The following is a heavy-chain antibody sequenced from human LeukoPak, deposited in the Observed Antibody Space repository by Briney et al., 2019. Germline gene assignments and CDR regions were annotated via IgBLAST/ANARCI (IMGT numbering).Heavy chain of an antibody. CDR2: IYYSGST. CDR1: GGSISSGGYY. Sequence: SETLSLTRTVSGGSISSGGYYWSWIRQHPGKGLEWIGYIYYSGSTYYNPSLKSRVTISVDTSKNQFSLKLSSVTAADTAVYYCARTQYYDSSGSSYYFDYWGQGTLVTVSS. V-gene: IGHV4-31*03. J-gene: IGHJ4*02. D-gene: IGHD3-22*01. CDR3: ARTQYYDSSGSSYYFDY.